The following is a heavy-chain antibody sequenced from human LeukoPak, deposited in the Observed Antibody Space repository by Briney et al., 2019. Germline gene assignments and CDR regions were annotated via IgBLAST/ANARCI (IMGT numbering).Heavy chain of an antibody. Sequence: KPSETLSLTCTVSGGSISSYYWSWIRQPPGKGLEWIGYIYYSGSTNYSPSLKSRVTISVDTSKNQFSLKLSSVTAADTAVYYCARRAGYCSGGSCYHLYAFDIWGQGTMVTVSS. V-gene: IGHV4-59*08. CDR1: GGSISSYY. CDR3: ARRAGYCSGGSCYHLYAFDI. CDR2: IYYSGST. D-gene: IGHD2-15*01. J-gene: IGHJ3*02.